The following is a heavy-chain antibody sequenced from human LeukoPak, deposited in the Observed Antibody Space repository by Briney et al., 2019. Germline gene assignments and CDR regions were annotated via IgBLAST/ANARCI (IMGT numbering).Heavy chain of an antibody. V-gene: IGHV3-23*01. CDR2: ISGSGGST. CDR3: AKGPRYDFWSGYSYYFDY. D-gene: IGHD3-3*01. J-gene: IGHJ4*02. Sequence: GGSLRLSCAASGFTFSSYAMSWVRQAPGKGLEWVSAISGSGGSTYYAASVKGRFTISRDNSKNTLYLQMNSLRAEDTAVYYCAKGPRYDFWSGYSYYFDYWGQGTLVTVSS. CDR1: GFTFSSYA.